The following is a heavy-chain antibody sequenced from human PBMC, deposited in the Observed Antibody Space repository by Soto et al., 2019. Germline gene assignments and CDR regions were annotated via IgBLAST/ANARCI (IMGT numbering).Heavy chain of an antibody. CDR2: IYPGDSDT. CDR3: ARQGIAAPSSYYYYYGMDV. D-gene: IGHD6-13*01. Sequence: PGESLKISCKGSGYSFTSYWIGWVHQMPGKVLEWMGIIYPGDSDTRYSPSFQGQVTISADKSISTAYLQWSSLKASDTAMYYCARQGIAAPSSYYYYYGMDVWGQGTTVNVSS. J-gene: IGHJ6*02. CDR1: GYSFTSYW. V-gene: IGHV5-51*07.